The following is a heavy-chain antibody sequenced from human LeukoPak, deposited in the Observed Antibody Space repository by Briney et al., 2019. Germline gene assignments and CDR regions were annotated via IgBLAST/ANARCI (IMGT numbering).Heavy chain of an antibody. Sequence: SETLSLTCAVYGESFSGFYWSWIRQPLGKGLEWIGEINHSGTTNYNPSLKSRVIISVDTSKNQFSLKLSSVTAADTAVYYCARGRCGDDCNPNWFDPWGQGTLVTVSS. CDR1: GESFSGFY. J-gene: IGHJ5*02. V-gene: IGHV4-34*01. D-gene: IGHD2-21*02. CDR2: INHSGTT. CDR3: ARGRCGDDCNPNWFDP.